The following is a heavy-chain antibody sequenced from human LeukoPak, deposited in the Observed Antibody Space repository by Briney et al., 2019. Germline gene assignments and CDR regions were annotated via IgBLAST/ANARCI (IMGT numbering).Heavy chain of an antibody. CDR2: IYYSGST. D-gene: IGHD3-10*01. J-gene: IGHJ4*02. CDR3: AREAPIISGSYYAFDY. V-gene: IGHV4-39*07. CDR1: GGSISSSSYY. Sequence: SETLSLTCTVSGGSISSSSYYWGWIRQPPGKGLEWIGSIYYSGSTYYNPSLKSRVTISVDTSKNQFSLKLSSVTAADTAVYYCAREAPIISGSYYAFDYWGQGTLVTVSS.